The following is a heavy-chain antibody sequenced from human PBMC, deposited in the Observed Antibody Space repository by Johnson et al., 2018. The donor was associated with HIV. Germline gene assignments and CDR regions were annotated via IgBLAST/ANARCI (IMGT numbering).Heavy chain of an antibody. CDR2: ISYDGSNK. CDR3: ARDPICTGVVCYAFDI. V-gene: IGHV3-30-3*01. D-gene: IGHD2-8*02. J-gene: IGHJ3*02. Sequence: QVQLVESGGGVVQPGRSLRLSCAASGFTFSSYAMHWVRQAPGKGLEWVAVISYDGSNKYYADSVKGRFTISRANSMNTLYLQMNSLIAEDTAVYYCARDPICTGVVCYAFDIWGQGTMVTVSS. CDR1: GFTFSSYA.